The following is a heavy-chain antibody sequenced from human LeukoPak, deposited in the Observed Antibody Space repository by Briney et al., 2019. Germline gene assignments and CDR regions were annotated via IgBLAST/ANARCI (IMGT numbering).Heavy chain of an antibody. CDR3: AKVRYFADAFDI. CDR2: VNYNGS. J-gene: IGHJ3*02. CDR1: GGSFSGYF. Sequence: SETLSLTCAVYGGSFSGYFWSWIRQPPGKGLEWIGEVNYNGSNYNPSLKSRVTISVDTSKNQFSLKLSSVTAADTAVYYCAKVRYFADAFDIWGQGTMVTVSS. V-gene: IGHV4-34*01. D-gene: IGHD3-9*01.